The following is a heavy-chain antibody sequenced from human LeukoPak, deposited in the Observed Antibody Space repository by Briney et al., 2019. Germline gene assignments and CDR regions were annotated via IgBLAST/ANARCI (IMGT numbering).Heavy chain of an antibody. CDR3: ARSSYYYGADALDI. D-gene: IGHD3-10*01. J-gene: IGHJ3*02. V-gene: IGHV4-59*01. CDR1: GASISSYC. Sequence: SETLSLTCTVSGASISSYCWTWIRQPPGKGLEWIGYIYYSGSTNYNPSLKSRVTISVDTSKNQFSLKLSSVTAADTAVYYCARSSYYYGADALDIWGQGTMVTVSS. CDR2: IYYSGST.